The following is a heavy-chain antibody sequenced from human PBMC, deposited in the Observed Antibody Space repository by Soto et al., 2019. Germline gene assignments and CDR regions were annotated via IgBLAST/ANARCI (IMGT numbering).Heavy chain of an antibody. V-gene: IGHV3-23*01. J-gene: IGHJ5*02. CDR3: AKRGYDILGPNWFDP. CDR2: ISGSGGST. Sequence: HPVGSLRLSCAASGFTFSSYAMSWVRQAPGKGLEWVSAISGSGGSTYYADSVKGRFTISRDNSKNTLYLQMNSLRAEDTAVYYCAKRGYDILGPNWFDPWGQGTLVTVSS. CDR1: GFTFSSYA. D-gene: IGHD3-9*01.